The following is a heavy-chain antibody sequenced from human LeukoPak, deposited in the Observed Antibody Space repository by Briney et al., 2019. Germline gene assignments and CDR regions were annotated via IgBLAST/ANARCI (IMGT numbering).Heavy chain of an antibody. CDR2: IYYSEST. J-gene: IGHJ6*02. D-gene: IGHD6-13*01. Sequence: SETLSLTCTVSGGSISSYYWSWIRQPPGKGLEWIGYIYYSESTNYNPSLKSRVTISVDTSKNQFSLKLSSVTAADTAVYYCARHWSIAAAGISNPSYYYYYGMDVWGQGTTVTVSS. CDR1: GGSISSYY. V-gene: IGHV4-59*01. CDR3: ARHWSIAAAGISNPSYYYYYGMDV.